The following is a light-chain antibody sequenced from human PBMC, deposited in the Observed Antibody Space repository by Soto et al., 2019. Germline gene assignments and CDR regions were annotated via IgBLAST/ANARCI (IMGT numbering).Light chain of an antibody. J-gene: IGKJ1*01. CDR3: QQTYSSPRT. CDR2: AAS. CDR1: QTISNY. Sequence: DIQMTQSPSSLSASVGDRVTIACRASQTISNYLNWYQQKPGKAPKLLIYAASNLQHGVPSKFSGSGSGTDFILTISRLQSEDFATYYCQQTYSSPRTFGQGTDVVMK. V-gene: IGKV1-39*01.